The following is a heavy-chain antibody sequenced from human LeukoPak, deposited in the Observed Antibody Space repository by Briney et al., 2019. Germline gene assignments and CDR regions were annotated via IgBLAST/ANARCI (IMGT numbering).Heavy chain of an antibody. J-gene: IGHJ4*02. CDR1: GGSISSYY. V-gene: IGHV4-59*01. CDR2: IYYSGSI. Sequence: PSETLSLTCTVSGGSISSYYWSWIRQPPGKGPEWIGYIYYSGSINYNPSLKSRVTISVDTSKNQFSLKLSSVTAADTAVYYCARSSVTTFFDYWGQGTLVTVSS. D-gene: IGHD3-10*02. CDR3: ARSSVTTFFDY.